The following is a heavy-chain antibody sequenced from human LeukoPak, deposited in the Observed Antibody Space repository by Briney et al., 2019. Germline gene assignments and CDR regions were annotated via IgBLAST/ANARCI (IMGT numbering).Heavy chain of an antibody. D-gene: IGHD1-26*01. V-gene: IGHV3-74*01. CDR1: GFTFRSYW. J-gene: IGHJ4*02. Sequence: GESLRLSCAASGFTFRSYWMHWVRQAPGKGLVWVSRINSDGSSTRYADSVKGRFTISRDNAKNTLYLQMNSLRAEDTAVYYCARTWELLPDFDYWGQGTLVTVSS. CDR3: ARTWELLPDFDY. CDR2: INSDGSST.